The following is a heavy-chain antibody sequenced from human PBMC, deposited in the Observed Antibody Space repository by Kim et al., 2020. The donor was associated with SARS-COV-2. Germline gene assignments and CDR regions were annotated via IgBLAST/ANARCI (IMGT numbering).Heavy chain of an antibody. D-gene: IGHD3-10*01. CDR3: AREGSSGSFPDS. Sequence: GGSLRLSCAASGFTLSNYGMHWVRQAPGKGLEWVAHTSYDESNKYYADSVEGRFTISRDNSKNTLYLQMNTLRVEDTAVYYCAREGSSGSFPDSWGQGTRVTVSS. J-gene: IGHJ4*02. CDR2: TSYDESNK. V-gene: IGHV3-30*03. CDR1: GFTLSNYG.